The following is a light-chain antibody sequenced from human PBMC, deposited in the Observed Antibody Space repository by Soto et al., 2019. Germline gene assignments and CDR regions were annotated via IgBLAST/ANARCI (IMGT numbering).Light chain of an antibody. CDR3: QQYNDWPLT. J-gene: IGKJ4*01. CDR2: GAS. V-gene: IGKV3-15*01. Sequence: EIVMTQSPATLSVSPGERATLSCRASQSIVNNLAWYQQKPGQGPRLLIYGASSRATGLPARFSGSGSGTGFTLTNSSLQSEDFAIYYCQQYNDWPLTFGGGTKVEIK. CDR1: QSIVNN.